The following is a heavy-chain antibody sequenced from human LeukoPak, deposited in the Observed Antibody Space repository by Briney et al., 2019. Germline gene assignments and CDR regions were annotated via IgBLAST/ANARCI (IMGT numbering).Heavy chain of an antibody. V-gene: IGHV4-61*02. CDR3: AREGNCYDSSGPPYFQH. CDR1: GGSISSGSYY. J-gene: IGHJ1*01. D-gene: IGHD3-22*01. Sequence: SQTLSLTCTVSGGSISSGSYYWSWIRQPAGKGLEWIGRIYTSGSTNYNPSLKSRVTISVDTSKNQFSLKLGSVTAADTAVYYCAREGNCYDSSGPPYFQHWGQGTLVTVSS. CDR2: IYTSGST.